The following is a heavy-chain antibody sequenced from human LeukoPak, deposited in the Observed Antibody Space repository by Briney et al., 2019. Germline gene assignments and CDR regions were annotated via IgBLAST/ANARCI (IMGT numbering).Heavy chain of an antibody. Sequence: ASVKVSCKASGYTFTNYDINWVRQATGQGLEWMGWINPNSGGTNYAQKFQGRVTMTRDTSISTAYMELSRLRSDDTAVYFCARGEIDGPDFDQWGQGTLVTVSS. CDR2: INPNSGGT. D-gene: IGHD5-24*01. J-gene: IGHJ4*02. CDR3: ARGEIDGPDFDQ. CDR1: GYTFTNYD. V-gene: IGHV1-2*02.